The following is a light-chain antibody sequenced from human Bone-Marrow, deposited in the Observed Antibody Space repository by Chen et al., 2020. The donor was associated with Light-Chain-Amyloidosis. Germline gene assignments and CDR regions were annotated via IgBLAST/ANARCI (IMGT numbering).Light chain of an antibody. CDR2: DDS. Sequence: SDVLTQPSSVSVAPGQTATIACGGNNIESTSVHWYQQTPGQAPLLVVYDDSDRPSGIPERLSGSNSGNTATLTISRVEAGDEADYYCQVWDRSSDRPVFGGGTKLTVL. CDR3: QVWDRSSDRPV. J-gene: IGLJ3*02. CDR1: NIESTS. V-gene: IGLV3-21*02.